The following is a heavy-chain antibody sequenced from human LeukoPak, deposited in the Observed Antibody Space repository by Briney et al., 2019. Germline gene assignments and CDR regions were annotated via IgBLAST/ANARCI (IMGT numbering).Heavy chain of an antibody. CDR3: ARDPLVEMATIEIGNFDY. J-gene: IGHJ4*02. CDR1: GGTFSSYA. D-gene: IGHD5-24*01. Sequence: SVKVSCKASGGTFSSYAISWVRQAPGQGLEWMGGIIPIFGTANYAQKFQGRVTITADESTSTAYMELSSLRAEDTAVYYCARDPLVEMATIEIGNFDYWGQGTLVTVSS. V-gene: IGHV1-69*01. CDR2: IIPIFGTA.